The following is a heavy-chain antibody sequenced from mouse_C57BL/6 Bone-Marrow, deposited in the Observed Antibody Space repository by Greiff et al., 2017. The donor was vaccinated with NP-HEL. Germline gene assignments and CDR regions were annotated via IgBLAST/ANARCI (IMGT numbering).Heavy chain of an antibody. CDR1: GYTFTSYG. D-gene: IGHD1-1*01. Sequence: LVESGAELARPGASVKLSCKASGYTFTSYGISWVKQRPGQGLEWIGEIYPRSGNTYYNEKFKGKATLTADKSSSTAYMELRSLTSEDSAVYFCARFDYGNCFAYWGQGTLVTVSA. CDR2: IYPRSGNT. V-gene: IGHV1-81*01. J-gene: IGHJ3*01. CDR3: ARFDYGNCFAY.